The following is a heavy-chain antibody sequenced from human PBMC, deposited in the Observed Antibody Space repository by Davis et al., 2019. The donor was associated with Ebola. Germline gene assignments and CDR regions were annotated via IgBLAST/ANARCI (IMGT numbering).Heavy chain of an antibody. D-gene: IGHD1-1*01. CDR2: IWYDGSNK. J-gene: IGHJ3*02. CDR3: ARDQYRAGSFDI. Sequence: GGSLRLSCAASGFTFSSYGMHWVRQAPGKGLEWVAVIWYDGSNKYYADSVKGRFTISRDNSKNTLYLQMNSLRAEDTAVYYCARDQYRAGSFDIWGQGTMVTVSS. CDR1: GFTFSSYG. V-gene: IGHV3-33*01.